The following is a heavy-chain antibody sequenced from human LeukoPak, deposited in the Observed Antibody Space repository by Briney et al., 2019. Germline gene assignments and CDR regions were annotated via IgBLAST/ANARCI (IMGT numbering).Heavy chain of an antibody. CDR2: ISSSSSYI. J-gene: IGHJ5*02. CDR3: ARDSSNYERWYDP. CDR1: GFTFSSYS. V-gene: IGHV3-21*01. D-gene: IGHD4-11*01. Sequence: GGSLRLSCAASGFTFSSYSMNWVRQAPGKGLEWVSSISSSSSYIYYADSVKGRFTISRDNAKNSLYLQMNSLRAEDTAVYCCARDSSNYERWYDPWGQGTLVTVSS.